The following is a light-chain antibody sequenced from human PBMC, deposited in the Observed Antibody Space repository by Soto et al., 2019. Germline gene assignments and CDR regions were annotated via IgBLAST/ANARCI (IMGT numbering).Light chain of an antibody. J-gene: IGKJ5*01. Sequence: EIKLTQSPGTLSLSPGERATLSCRASQSVSRSYLAWYQQKPGQAPRLLIYGASSRATGIPDRFSGSGSGTDFTLTISRLEPEDFAVYYCQQYGSSPPVTFGQGTRLEIK. CDR2: GAS. CDR1: QSVSRSY. V-gene: IGKV3-20*01. CDR3: QQYGSSPPVT.